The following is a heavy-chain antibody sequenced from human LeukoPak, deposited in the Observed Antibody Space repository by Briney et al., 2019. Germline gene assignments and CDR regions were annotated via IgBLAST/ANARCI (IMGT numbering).Heavy chain of an antibody. Sequence: PSETLSLTCTVSGYSISSGYYWGWIRQPPGKGLEWIGSIYHSGSTYYNPSLKSRVTISVDTSKNQFSLKLSSVTAADTAVYYCARVARGATIYYYYMDVWGKGTTVTVSS. CDR1: GYSISSGYY. CDR3: ARVARGATIYYYYMDV. J-gene: IGHJ6*03. D-gene: IGHD5-12*01. CDR2: IYHSGST. V-gene: IGHV4-38-2*02.